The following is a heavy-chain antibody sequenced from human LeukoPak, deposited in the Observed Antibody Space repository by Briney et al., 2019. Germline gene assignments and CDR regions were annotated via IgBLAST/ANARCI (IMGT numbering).Heavy chain of an antibody. D-gene: IGHD3-16*01. V-gene: IGHV3-21*01. CDR3: ARSGGTSTDYYYYYGMDV. CDR2: ISTSSSYI. CDR1: GFTFSSYS. J-gene: IGHJ6*04. Sequence: GGSLRLSCAASGFTFSSYSMNWVRQAPGKGLEWVSSISTSSSYIYNADSMKGRFTISRDNAKNSLYLQMNSLRAEDTAVYYCARSGGTSTDYYYYYGMDVWGKGTTVTVSS.